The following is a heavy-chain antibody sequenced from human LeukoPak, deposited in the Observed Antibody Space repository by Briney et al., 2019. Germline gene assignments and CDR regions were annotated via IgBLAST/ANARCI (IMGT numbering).Heavy chain of an antibody. D-gene: IGHD4-17*01. CDR1: GFTFDDYA. J-gene: IGHJ3*02. CDR3: AKMRDYEGFDI. Sequence: GGSLRLSXAASGFTFDDYAMHWVRQAPGKGLEWVSLISGDGGSTYYADSVKGRFTISRDNSKNTLYLQMNSLRAEDTAVYYCAKMRDYEGFDIWGQGTMVTVSS. V-gene: IGHV3-43*02. CDR2: ISGDGGST.